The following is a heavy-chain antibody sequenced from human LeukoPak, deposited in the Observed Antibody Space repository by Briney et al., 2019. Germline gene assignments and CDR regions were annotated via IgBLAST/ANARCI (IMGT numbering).Heavy chain of an antibody. CDR2: IYYSGST. D-gene: IGHD2-15*01. CDR3: ARAEGGYYYYYYMGV. J-gene: IGHJ6*03. CDR1: GGSISSSSYY. Sequence: SETLSLTCTVSGGSISSSSYYWGWIRQPPGKGLEWIGSIYYSGSTYYNPSLKSRVTISVDTSKNQFSLKLSTVTAADTAVYYCARAEGGYYYYYYMGVWGKGTTVTVSS. V-gene: IGHV4-39*07.